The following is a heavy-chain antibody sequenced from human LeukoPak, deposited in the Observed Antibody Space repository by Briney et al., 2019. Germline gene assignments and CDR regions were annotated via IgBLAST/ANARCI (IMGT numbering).Heavy chain of an antibody. D-gene: IGHD1-26*01. Sequence: QSGGSLRLSCAASGFTFSSYAMNWVRQAPGKGLEWVSAISGSEGNTHYADSVKGRFTISRDNSKNTLYLQMNSLRGEDTAVYYCAERRGGSTGGVDYWGQGTLVTVSS. CDR2: ISGSEGNT. CDR1: GFTFSSYA. V-gene: IGHV3-23*01. CDR3: AERRGGSTGGVDY. J-gene: IGHJ4*02.